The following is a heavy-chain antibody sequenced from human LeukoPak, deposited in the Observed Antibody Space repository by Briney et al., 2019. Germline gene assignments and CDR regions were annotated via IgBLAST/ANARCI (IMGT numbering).Heavy chain of an antibody. Sequence: GESLRLSCAASAFTFSSYWMSWVRQAPGKGLEWVANTKQDGSEKYYVDSVKGRFTLSRDNAKNSLYLQMNSLRAEDTAVYYCARHRPYYFAFDIWGQGTMVTVSS. CDR1: AFTFSSYW. J-gene: IGHJ3*02. CDR2: TKQDGSEK. D-gene: IGHD3-10*01. CDR3: ARHRPYYFAFDI. V-gene: IGHV3-7*01.